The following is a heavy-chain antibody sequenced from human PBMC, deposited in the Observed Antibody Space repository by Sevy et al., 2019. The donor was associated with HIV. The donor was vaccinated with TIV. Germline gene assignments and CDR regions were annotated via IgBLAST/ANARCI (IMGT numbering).Heavy chain of an antibody. Sequence: ASVKVSCKAPGYTFTGYYMHWVRQAPGQGLEWMGWSNPNRGGPNYAQKFQGRVTMTRDTSISTAYMELCRLTSDDTAVYYCARGGVTMVRDLDAFEIWGQGTMVTVSS. CDR1: GYTFTGYY. CDR3: ARGGVTMVRDLDAFEI. CDR2: SNPNRGGP. D-gene: IGHD3-10*01. J-gene: IGHJ3*02. V-gene: IGHV1-2*02.